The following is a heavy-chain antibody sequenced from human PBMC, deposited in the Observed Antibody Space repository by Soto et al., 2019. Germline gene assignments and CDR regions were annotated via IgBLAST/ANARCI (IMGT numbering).Heavy chain of an antibody. J-gene: IGHJ5*02. V-gene: IGHV4-30-4*01. CDR3: ARSYDSSGYFNNWFDP. CDR2: IYYSGNT. Sequence: SETLSLTCTVSGGSISSNDYYWSWIRQPPGKGLEWIGYIYYSGNTNYNPSLKSRVTMSLDTSKNQFSLKLTSVTAADAAVYYCARSYDSSGYFNNWFDPWGQGTLVTVSS. CDR1: GGSISSNDYY. D-gene: IGHD3-22*01.